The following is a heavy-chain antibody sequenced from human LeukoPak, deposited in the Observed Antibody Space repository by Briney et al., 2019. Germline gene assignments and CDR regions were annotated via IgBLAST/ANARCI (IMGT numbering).Heavy chain of an antibody. CDR3: ARDWYYYDSSALMGY. CDR2: ISSSSSYI. CDR1: GFTFSSYS. D-gene: IGHD3-22*01. V-gene: IGHV3-21*01. Sequence: PGGSLRLSCAASGFTFSSYSMNWVRQAPGKGLEWVSSISSSSSYIYYADSVKGRFTISRDNAKNSLYLQMNSLRAEDTAVYYCARDWYYYDSSALMGYWGQGTLVTVSS. J-gene: IGHJ4*02.